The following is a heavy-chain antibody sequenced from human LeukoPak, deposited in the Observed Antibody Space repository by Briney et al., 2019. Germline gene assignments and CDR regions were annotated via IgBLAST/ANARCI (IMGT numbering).Heavy chain of an antibody. D-gene: IGHD2-15*01. J-gene: IGHJ4*02. CDR2: ISGSGGST. CDR1: GFTFSSYA. V-gene: IGHV3-23*01. CDR3: AKAPVTSCRGAFCYPFDY. Sequence: GGSLRLSCAASGFTFSSYAMSWVRQAPGKGLEWVSAISGSGGSTYYADSVKGRFTISRDTSRSTLYLQMNSLRAEDAAVYYCAKAPVTSCRGAFCYPFDYWGQGTLVTVSS.